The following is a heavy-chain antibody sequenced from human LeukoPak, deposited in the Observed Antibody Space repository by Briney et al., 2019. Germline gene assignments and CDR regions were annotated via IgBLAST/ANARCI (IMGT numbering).Heavy chain of an antibody. J-gene: IGHJ4*02. CDR3: AKETSSSFDY. V-gene: IGHV3-23*01. D-gene: IGHD6-6*01. CDR1: GFTFSSYA. CDR2: ISNSGGST. Sequence: GGSLRLSCAASGFTFSSYAMNWVRQAPGKGLEWVSGISNSGGSTYYADSVKGRFTISRDNSKNTLYLQMNSLRAEDTTVYYCAKETSSSFDYWGQGTLVTVSS.